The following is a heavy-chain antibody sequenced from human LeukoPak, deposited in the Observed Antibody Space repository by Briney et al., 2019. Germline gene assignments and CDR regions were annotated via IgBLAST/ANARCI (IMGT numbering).Heavy chain of an antibody. CDR3: AREVSYSSAFDI. V-gene: IGHV4-34*01. Sequence: PSETLSLTCAVYGGSFSGYYWSWIRQPPEKGLEWIGEITHSGSTNYNPSLKSRVTISVDTSKNQFSLKLSSVTAADTAVYYCAREVSYSSAFDIWGQGTMVTVSS. J-gene: IGHJ3*02. CDR2: ITHSGST. D-gene: IGHD1-26*01. CDR1: GGSFSGYY.